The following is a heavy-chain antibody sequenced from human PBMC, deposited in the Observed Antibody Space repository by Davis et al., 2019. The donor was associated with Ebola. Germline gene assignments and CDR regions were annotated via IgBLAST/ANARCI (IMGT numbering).Heavy chain of an antibody. CDR1: GGSFSGYY. Sequence: MPSETLSLTCAVYGGSFSGYYWSWIRQPPGKGLEWIGEINHSGSTNYNPSLKSRVTISVDTSKNPFSLKLSSVTAADTAVYYCARRAAAGTGWYFDLWGRGTLVTVSS. J-gene: IGHJ2*01. CDR2: INHSGST. CDR3: ARRAAAGTGWYFDL. D-gene: IGHD6-13*01. V-gene: IGHV4-34*01.